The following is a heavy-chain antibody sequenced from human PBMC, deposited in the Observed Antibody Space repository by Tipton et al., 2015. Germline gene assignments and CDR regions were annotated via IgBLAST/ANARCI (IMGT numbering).Heavy chain of an antibody. D-gene: IGHD4-17*01. Sequence: LRLSCTVSGGSVNSANYYWSWIRQPPGKGLEWIGYISYSGSTHYNPSFKSRVAISVDTSKNQFSLTLNSVTAADTAVYYCASGHGDYVNGMDVWGQGTTVTVSS. V-gene: IGHV4-61*01. J-gene: IGHJ6*02. CDR1: GGSVNSANYY. CDR3: ASGHGDYVNGMDV. CDR2: ISYSGST.